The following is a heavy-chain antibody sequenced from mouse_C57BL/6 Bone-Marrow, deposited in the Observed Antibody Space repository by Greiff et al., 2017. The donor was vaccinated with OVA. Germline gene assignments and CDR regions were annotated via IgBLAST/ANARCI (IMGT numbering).Heavy chain of an antibody. CDR3: ARKGGRYYFDY. J-gene: IGHJ2*01. V-gene: IGHV1-81*01. CDR2: IYPRSGNT. CDR1: GYTFTSYG. Sequence: QVQLQQSGAELARPGASVKLSCKASGYTFTSYGISWVKQRTGQGLEWIGEIYPRSGNTYYYEMFTGKATLTADKSSSTAYMELRSLTSEDSAVYFCARKGGRYYFDYWGQGTTLTVSS.